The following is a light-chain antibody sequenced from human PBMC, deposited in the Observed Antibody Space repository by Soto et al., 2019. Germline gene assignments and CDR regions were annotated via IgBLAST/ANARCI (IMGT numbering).Light chain of an antibody. CDR2: SAS. V-gene: IGKV3-15*01. CDR3: QQYNKWPLT. J-gene: IGKJ4*01. CDR1: ESVSSN. Sequence: EIVMTQSPATLSVSQGERATLSCRASESVSSNLAWYQQKPGQAPRLLIYSASARATGIPARFSGSGSGTEFPLTISRLQSEDFAVYYCQQYNKWPLTFGGGTKVEIK.